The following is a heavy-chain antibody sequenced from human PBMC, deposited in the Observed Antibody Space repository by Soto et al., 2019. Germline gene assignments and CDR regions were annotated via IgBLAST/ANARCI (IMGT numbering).Heavy chain of an antibody. Sequence: EVQLLESGGDLVQPGGSLRLSCADSGFTFSNYDMSWVRQAPGKGLECVSSVSSSGSSTYYADSVKGRFTIYRDNSKNTLYLQMSSLGAADTAVYHCARRDCGSGRNCEFGAPAFAYWGQGNLVTVTS. V-gene: IGHV3-23*01. CDR1: GFTFSNYD. D-gene: IGHD2-21*01. CDR3: ARRDCGSGRNCEFGAPAFAY. CDR2: VSSSGSST. J-gene: IGHJ4*02.